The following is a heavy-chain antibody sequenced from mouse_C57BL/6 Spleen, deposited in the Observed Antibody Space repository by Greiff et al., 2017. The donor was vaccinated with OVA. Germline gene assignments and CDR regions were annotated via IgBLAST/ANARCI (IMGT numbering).Heavy chain of an antibody. CDR2: IYPGSGNT. J-gene: IGHJ4*01. D-gene: IGHD2-4*01. CDR3: ARGIYYDF. Sequence: VQLQQSGAELVRPGASVKLSCKASGYTFTDYYINWVKQRPGQGLEWIARIYPGSGNTYYNEKFKGKATLTAEKSSSTAYMQLSSLTSEDSAVYFCARGIYYDFWGQGTSVTVSS. CDR1: GYTFTDYY. V-gene: IGHV1-76*01.